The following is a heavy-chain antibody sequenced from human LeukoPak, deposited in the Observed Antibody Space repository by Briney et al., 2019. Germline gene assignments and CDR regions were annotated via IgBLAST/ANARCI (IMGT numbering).Heavy chain of an antibody. CDR2: ISGSSGGT. J-gene: IGHJ4*02. V-gene: IGHV3-23*01. D-gene: IGHD6-13*01. CDR3: APDLSGSAWSLDD. CDR1: GFTFSSYA. Sequence: GGSLRLSCAASGFTFSSYAMGWVRQAPGKGLEWVSLISGSSGGTYFADSVKGRFTISRDNSKNTLYLQMDGLRAEDTAIYYCAPDLSGSAWSLDDWGQGTLVTVSS.